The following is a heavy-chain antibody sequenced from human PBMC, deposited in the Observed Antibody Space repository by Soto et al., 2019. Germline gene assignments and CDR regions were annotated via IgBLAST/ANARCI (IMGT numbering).Heavy chain of an antibody. V-gene: IGHV1-46*01. CDR2: INPGGGRT. CDR3: GRGLTVAYSPALL. J-gene: IGHJ4*02. Sequence: QVQLVQSGAEVKKPGASVKVSCKASGYTFTSYYMHWVRQAPGQGLEWMGLINPGGGRTSYAENLHGRVTMTRDTSTSTVYMELSSLRSEDTAVYYCGRGLTVAYSPALLWGQGTLVTVSS. D-gene: IGHD2-21*01. CDR1: GYTFTSYY.